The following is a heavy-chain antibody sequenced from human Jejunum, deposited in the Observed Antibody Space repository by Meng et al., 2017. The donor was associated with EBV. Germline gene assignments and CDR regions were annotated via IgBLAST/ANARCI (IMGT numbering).Heavy chain of an antibody. CDR2: INPNSGAT. D-gene: IGHD2-21*01. CDR1: GYTFTGYY. J-gene: IGHJ4*02. CDR3: VVLPGSFVAF. Sequence: QVQLVQSGAEVKKPGASVKVSCKASGYTFTGYYLHWVRQAPGQGLEWMGWINPNSGATNYAQKFQGWVTMTRDTSISTAYMELSRLKSDDAAVYYCVVLPGSFVAFWGQGTLVTVAS. V-gene: IGHV1-2*04.